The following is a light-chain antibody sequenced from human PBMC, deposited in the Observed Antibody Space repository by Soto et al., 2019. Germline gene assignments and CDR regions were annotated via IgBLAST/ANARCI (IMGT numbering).Light chain of an antibody. CDR1: SSDVGAYNY. CDR2: EVT. J-gene: IGLJ2*01. V-gene: IGLV2-14*01. Sequence: QSALTQPASVSGSLGQSITISCTGTSSDVGAYNYVSWYQQHPDKAPKPLIFEVTNRPSGVSGRFSGSKSGITASLSISGLQPEDEADYYCTSYSSSSPVLFGGGTKVTVL. CDR3: TSYSSSSPVL.